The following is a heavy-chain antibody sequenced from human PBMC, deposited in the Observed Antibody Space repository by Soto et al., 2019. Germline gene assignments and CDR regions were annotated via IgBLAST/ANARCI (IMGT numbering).Heavy chain of an antibody. Sequence: QVQLVESGGGVVQPGRSLRLSCAASGFTFSSYGMHWVRHAPGKGLERVAVISYDGSTKYYADFVKGRFTISRDNSKDTLYLQMNSLRAEDTAVYYCATLSGYYYDSSGYQPPWFDPWGQGTLVTVSS. V-gene: IGHV3-30*03. CDR3: ATLSGYYYDSSGYQPPWFDP. D-gene: IGHD3-22*01. J-gene: IGHJ5*02. CDR1: GFTFSSYG. CDR2: ISYDGSTK.